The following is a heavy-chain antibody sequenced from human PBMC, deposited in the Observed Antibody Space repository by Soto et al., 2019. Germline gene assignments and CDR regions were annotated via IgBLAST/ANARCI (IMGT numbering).Heavy chain of an antibody. D-gene: IGHD3-9*01. CDR2: ISYDGSNK. CDR1: GFTFSSYA. J-gene: IGHJ3*02. Sequence: HPGGSLRLSCAASGFTFSSYAMHWVRQAPGKGLEWVAVISYDGSNKYYADSVKGRFTISRDNSKNTLYLQMNSLRAEDTAVYYCARLILRYFDWLLSPPGFDIWGQGAMVTVSS. CDR3: ARLILRYFDWLLSPPGFDI. V-gene: IGHV3-30-3*01.